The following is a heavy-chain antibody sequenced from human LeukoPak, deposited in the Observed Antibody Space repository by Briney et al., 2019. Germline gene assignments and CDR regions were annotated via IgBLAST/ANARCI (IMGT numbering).Heavy chain of an antibody. V-gene: IGHV3-15*01. J-gene: IGHJ4*02. D-gene: IGHD6-6*01. CDR2: IKTKDVGGTT. Sequence: PGGSLRLSCAASGFTFNNYAMTWVRQAPGKGLECVGRIKTKDVGGTTDYAAPVKGRFTISRDDSKNMVSLQMSSLETEDTAVYYCARGGVYSSSKVDYWGQGTLVTVSS. CDR1: GFTFNNYA. CDR3: ARGGVYSSSKVDY.